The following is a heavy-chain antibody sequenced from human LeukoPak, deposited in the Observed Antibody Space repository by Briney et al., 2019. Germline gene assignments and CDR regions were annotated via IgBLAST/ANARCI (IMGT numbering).Heavy chain of an antibody. J-gene: IGHJ3*01. CDR3: TRQDVGTSWYDTFDV. CDR2: INSDGRST. V-gene: IGHV3-74*01. D-gene: IGHD6-13*01. Sequence: PGGSLRLSCAASGFTFSSYWMHWVRQVPGTGLLWVSRINSDGRSTDYADSVKGRFTISRDNAKNTVYLQMNSLRDEDTAVYYCTRQDVGTSWYDTFDVWGQGTMVAVSS. CDR1: GFTFSSYW.